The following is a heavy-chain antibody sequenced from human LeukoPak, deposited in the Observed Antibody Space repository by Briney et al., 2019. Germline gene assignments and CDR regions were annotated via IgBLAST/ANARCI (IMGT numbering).Heavy chain of an antibody. Sequence: SVKVSCKASGGTFSSYAISWVRQAPGQGLEWMGGIIPIFGTANYAQKFQGRVTITADESTSTAYMELSSLRSEDTAVYYCARGYCSSATCRHFDYWGQGALVTVSS. CDR2: IIPIFGTA. CDR1: GGTFSSYA. D-gene: IGHD2-2*01. V-gene: IGHV1-69*01. CDR3: ARGYCSSATCRHFDY. J-gene: IGHJ4*02.